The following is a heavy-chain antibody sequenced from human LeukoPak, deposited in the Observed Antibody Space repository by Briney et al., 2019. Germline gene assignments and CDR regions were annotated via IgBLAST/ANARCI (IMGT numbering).Heavy chain of an antibody. CDR2: IYHSGST. CDR1: RGSISSSSYY. D-gene: IGHD2-2*01. CDR3: ARQVCSSISCYVDY. V-gene: IGHV4-39*01. Sequence: SETPSLTCTVSRGSISSSSYYWAWIRQPPGKGLEWIGMIYHSGSTYYNPSLKSRVTISVDTSKNQLSLKLSSVAAADTAVYYCARQVCSSISCYVDYWGQRTLVTVSS. J-gene: IGHJ4*02.